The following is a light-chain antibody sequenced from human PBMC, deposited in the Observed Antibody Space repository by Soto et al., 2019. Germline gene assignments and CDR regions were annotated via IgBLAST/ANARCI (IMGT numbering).Light chain of an antibody. J-gene: IGKJ4*01. Sequence: EIVMTQSPPTLSVSPGERATLSCRASQIVGSKSAWYQQRAGQAPRLLIYDASNRATGIPARFSGSGSGTEFSLTISSLQSEDFAVYACQQYGYWRGAFGGGTRWIS. CDR2: DAS. CDR1: QIVGSK. CDR3: QQYGYWRGA. V-gene: IGKV3D-15*01.